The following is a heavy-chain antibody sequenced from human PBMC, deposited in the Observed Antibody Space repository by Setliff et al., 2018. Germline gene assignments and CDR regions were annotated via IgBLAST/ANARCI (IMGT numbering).Heavy chain of an antibody. CDR3: VRGPGPSVVVAIPFDH. V-gene: IGHV1-18*01. CDR1: GYAFITFG. J-gene: IGHJ4*02. CDR2: ISPVYGIA. Sequence: ASVKVSCKTSGYAFITFGMSWVRQAPGQGLEWMGWISPVYGIANYARKFQGRVTMTADTSTTTAFLELTSLRYDDTAVYYCVRGPGPSVVVAIPFDHWGQGSLVTVSS. D-gene: IGHD3-22*01.